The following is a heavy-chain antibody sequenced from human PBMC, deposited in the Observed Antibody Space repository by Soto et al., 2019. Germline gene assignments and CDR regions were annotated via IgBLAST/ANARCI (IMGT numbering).Heavy chain of an antibody. Sequence: QSPTLSLPCAISGDSVSSNSAAWNWIRQSPSRGLEWLGRTYYRSKWYNDYAVSVKSRITINPDTSKNQFSLQLNSVTPEDTAVYYCARGWGQLPTRSYYYYYYMDVWGKGTTVTISS. CDR2: TYYRSKWYN. CDR3: ARGWGQLPTRSYYYYYYMDV. D-gene: IGHD3-16*01. J-gene: IGHJ6*03. CDR1: GDSVSSNSAA. V-gene: IGHV6-1*01.